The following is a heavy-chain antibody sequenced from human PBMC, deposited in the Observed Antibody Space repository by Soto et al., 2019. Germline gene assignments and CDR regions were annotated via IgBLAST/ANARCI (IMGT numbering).Heavy chain of an antibody. J-gene: IGHJ6*02. CDR2: ISVSGCST. D-gene: IGHD1-26*01. Sequence: QPVGSLRLSCAASGFTFSSYATRWVRQAPGKGLEWVSAISVSGCSTYYADSVKGRFTISRDNSKNTLYLQMNSLRAEDTAVYYCAKEGEEWELLALDYYYYGMDVWGQGTTVTVSS. CDR1: GFTFSSYA. V-gene: IGHV3-23*01. CDR3: AKEGEEWELLALDYYYYGMDV.